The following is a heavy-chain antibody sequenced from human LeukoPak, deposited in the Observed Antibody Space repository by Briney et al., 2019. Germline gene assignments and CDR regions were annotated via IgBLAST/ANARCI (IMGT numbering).Heavy chain of an antibody. D-gene: IGHD3-10*01. J-gene: IGHJ3*02. CDR1: GYTFTSYG. CDR2: ISAYNGNT. CDR3: ARGQITMVRGVIITYLPHAFDI. Sequence: GASVKVSCKASGYTFTSYGISWVRQAPGQGLEWMGWISAYNGNTNYAQKLQGRVTMTTDTSTSTAYMELRSLRSDDTAVYYCARGQITMVRGVIITYLPHAFDIWGQGTMVTVSS. V-gene: IGHV1-18*01.